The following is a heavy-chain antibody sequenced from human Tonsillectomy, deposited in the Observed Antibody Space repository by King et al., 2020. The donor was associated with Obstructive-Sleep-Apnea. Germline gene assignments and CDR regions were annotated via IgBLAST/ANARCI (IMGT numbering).Heavy chain of an antibody. CDR3: ARSTYYYYGMDV. J-gene: IGHJ6*02. CDR1: GGSISSYY. CDR2: IYYIGST. V-gene: IGHV4-59*08. Sequence: QLQESGPGLVKPSETLSLTCTVSGGSISSYYWSWIRQPPGKGLEWIGYIYYIGSTNYNPSLKGRVTISVYTSKNQFSLKLSSVTAADTAVYYCARSTYYYYGMDVWGQGTTVTVSS.